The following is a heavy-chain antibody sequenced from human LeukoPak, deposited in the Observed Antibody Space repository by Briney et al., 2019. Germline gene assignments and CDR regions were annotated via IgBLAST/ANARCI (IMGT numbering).Heavy chain of an antibody. J-gene: IGHJ4*02. CDR1: GYTFTSYY. CDR2: INPSGGST. V-gene: IGHV1-46*04. Sequence: GASVKVSCKASGYTFTSYYMYWVRQAPGQGLEWVGIINPSGGSTSYAQKLQGRVTMTRGTSTSTVYMELSSLRSEDTAVYYCARVNYYDSSGYYLEGGLFDYWGQGTLVTVSS. CDR3: ARVNYYDSSGYYLEGGLFDY. D-gene: IGHD3-22*01.